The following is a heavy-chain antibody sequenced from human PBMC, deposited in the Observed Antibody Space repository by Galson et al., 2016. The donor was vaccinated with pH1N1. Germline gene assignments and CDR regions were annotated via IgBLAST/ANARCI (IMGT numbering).Heavy chain of an antibody. Sequence: SLRLSCAASGFTFRNYGMHWVRQAPGKGLGWVELIWYDGNKTTCADSVKGRFTISSDNSKNTVVLQMISLRAEDTAAYYGAREGDECDGEGCYGMDVWGPGTTVTVSS. CDR1: GFTFRNYG. D-gene: IGHD2-21*01. J-gene: IGHJ6*02. CDR3: AREGDECDGEGCYGMDV. V-gene: IGHV3-33*01. CDR2: IWYDGNKT.